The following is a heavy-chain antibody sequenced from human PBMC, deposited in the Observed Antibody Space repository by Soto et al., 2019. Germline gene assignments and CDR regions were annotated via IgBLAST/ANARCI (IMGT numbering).Heavy chain of an antibody. J-gene: IGHJ5*01. CDR1: GFTFSRYG. CDR3: ARDPSEGRVGNWFES. D-gene: IGHD2-2*01. CDR2: ISSSTSYV. V-gene: IGHV3-21*01. Sequence: EVHLVESGGGLVKPGGSLRLSCAASGFTFSRYGMNWVGQAPGKGLEWVSSISSSTSYVYYADSVQGRFSVSRDNAKKILYLEMYALRTEDTAVYYCARDPSEGRVGNWFESWGQGTLVTVSS.